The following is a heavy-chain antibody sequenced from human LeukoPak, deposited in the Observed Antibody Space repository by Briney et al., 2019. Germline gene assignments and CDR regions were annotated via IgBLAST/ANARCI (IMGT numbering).Heavy chain of an antibody. CDR3: AKDPEWELLVIFDY. CDR1: GFTFSSYA. V-gene: IGHV3-23*01. Sequence: PGGSLRLSCAASGFTFSSYAMSWVRQAPGKGLEWVSAISGSGGSTYYADSVKGRFTISRDNSKDTLYLQMNSLRAEDTAVYYCAKDPEWELLVIFDYWGQGTLVTVSS. D-gene: IGHD1-26*01. J-gene: IGHJ4*02. CDR2: ISGSGGST.